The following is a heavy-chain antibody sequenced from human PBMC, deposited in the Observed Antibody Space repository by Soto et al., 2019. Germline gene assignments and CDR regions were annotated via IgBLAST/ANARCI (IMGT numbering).Heavy chain of an antibody. CDR3: AKDLKGDSYYEMDV. J-gene: IGHJ6*02. CDR1: GFSFSIYP. V-gene: IGHV3-23*01. CDR2: ISGSGGSA. Sequence: ELQLLESGGGLVQPGGSLRLSCAASGFSFSIYPMSWVRQAPGKGLEWLSVISGSGGSAYYADSVKGRFTISRDNFKNTLYLQMNSLRAEDTAVYYCAKDLKGDSYYEMDVWGQGTTVTVSS.